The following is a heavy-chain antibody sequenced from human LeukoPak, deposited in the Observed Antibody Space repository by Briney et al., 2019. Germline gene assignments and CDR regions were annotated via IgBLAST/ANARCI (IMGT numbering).Heavy chain of an antibody. J-gene: IGHJ4*02. Sequence: QSGGSLRLSCAASGFTFDDYGMTWVRQAPGKGLEWVSGINWNGGSTGYADSVKGRFTISRDNAMNSLYLQMNSLRAEDTALYYCARGHDYGGNSRFDYWGQGTPVTVSS. CDR2: INWNGGST. CDR1: GFTFDDYG. D-gene: IGHD4-23*01. CDR3: ARGHDYGGNSRFDY. V-gene: IGHV3-20*04.